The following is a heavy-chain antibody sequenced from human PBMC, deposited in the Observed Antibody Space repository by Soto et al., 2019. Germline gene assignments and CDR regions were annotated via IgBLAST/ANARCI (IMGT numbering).Heavy chain of an antibody. J-gene: IGHJ4*02. D-gene: IGHD4-17*01. CDR2: IWYDSTYK. Sequence: QVQLVQSGAEVKKPGSSVKVSCKASGGTFSSYAISWVRQAPGQGLEWVAVIWYDSTYKYYAEFVKGRFTISRDNSKNTLYLQMNSLRADDTAMYYCAKDRVRGYGDYSIDYWGQGTLVTVSS. CDR1: GGTFSSYA. V-gene: IGHV3-33*06. CDR3: AKDRVRGYGDYSIDY.